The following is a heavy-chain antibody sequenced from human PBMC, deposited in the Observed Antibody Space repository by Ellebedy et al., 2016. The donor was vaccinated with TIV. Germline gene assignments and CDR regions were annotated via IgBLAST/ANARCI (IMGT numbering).Heavy chain of an antibody. CDR1: GLTVSATY. Sequence: GESLKISCASPGLTVSATYIAWVRQVPGKGLEWVSVIDEDRTNYAASVKGRFSIPRDDSKNTVYLQMSSLRVEDTAVYYCVSADWNDWGRGTLVTVSS. V-gene: IGHV3-53*01. D-gene: IGHD1-1*01. J-gene: IGHJ4*02. CDR2: IDEDRT. CDR3: VSADWND.